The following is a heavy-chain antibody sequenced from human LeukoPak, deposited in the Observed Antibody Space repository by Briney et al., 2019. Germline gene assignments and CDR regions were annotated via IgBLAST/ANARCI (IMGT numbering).Heavy chain of an antibody. Sequence: SETLFLTCTVSGGSISSYYWSWIRQPPGKGLEWIGYIYYSGSTNYNPSLKSRVTISVDTSKNQFSLKLSSVTAADTAVYYCARVGPGSGSYRWFDPWGQGTLVTVSS. D-gene: IGHD3-10*01. CDR3: ARVGPGSGSYRWFDP. CDR1: GGSISSYY. J-gene: IGHJ5*02. CDR2: IYYSGST. V-gene: IGHV4-59*01.